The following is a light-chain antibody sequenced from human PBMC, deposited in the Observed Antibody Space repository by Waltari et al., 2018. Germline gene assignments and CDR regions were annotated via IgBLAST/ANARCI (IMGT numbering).Light chain of an antibody. CDR2: LTS. J-gene: IGKJ1*01. CDR3: QQSYSTPRT. Sequence: QMTQSPSSLSASVGDRITITCRASQSILTYLNWYQQKPGKAPDLLIYLTSILQSGVPSRFSGSGSGTDFTLTISSLQPEDFATYYCQQSYSTPRTFGQGTKVEFK. V-gene: IGKV1-39*01. CDR1: QSILTY.